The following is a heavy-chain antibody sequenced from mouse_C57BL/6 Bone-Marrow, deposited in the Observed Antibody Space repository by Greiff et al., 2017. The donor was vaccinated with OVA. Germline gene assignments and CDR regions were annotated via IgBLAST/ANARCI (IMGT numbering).Heavy chain of an antibody. CDR3: ARDDYGSSYWCAY. D-gene: IGHD1-1*01. CDR2: FTMYSDAT. CDR1: YFAFMASA. V-gene: IGHV1-49*01. J-gene: IGHJ3*01. Sequence: LKESGAELVRPGSSVKLSCKDSYFAFMASAMHWVKQRPGHGLEWIGTFTMYSDATEYSENFKGKATLTANTSSSTAYMELSSLTSVDSAVYYCARDDYGSSYWCAYWGQGTLVTVSA.